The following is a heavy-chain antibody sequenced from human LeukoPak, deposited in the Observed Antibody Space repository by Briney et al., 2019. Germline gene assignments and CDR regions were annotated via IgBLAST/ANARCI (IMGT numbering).Heavy chain of an antibody. Sequence: GGSLRLSCAASGFTFDDYAMHWVRQAPGKGLEWVSGISWNSGHIGYADSVKGRYTISRDNAKNSLYLQMNSLRAEDTALYYCARSRHSYDSGGFPHYWGQGTLVTVSS. J-gene: IGHJ4*02. CDR2: ISWNSGHI. V-gene: IGHV3-9*01. CDR1: GFTFDDYA. CDR3: ARSRHSYDSGGFPHY. D-gene: IGHD3-22*01.